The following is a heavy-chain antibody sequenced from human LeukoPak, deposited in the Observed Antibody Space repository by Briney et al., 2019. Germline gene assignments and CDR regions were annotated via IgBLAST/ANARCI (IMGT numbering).Heavy chain of an antibody. CDR3: ARDRRGYGSGSYYRIGGQFDP. CDR2: IYYSGST. Sequence: SETLSLTCTVSGGSISSCYWSWIRQPPGKGLEWIGYIYYSGSTNYNPSLKSRVTISVDTSKNQFSLKLSSVTAADTAVYYCARDRRGYGSGSYYRIGGQFDPWGQGTLVTVSS. CDR1: GGSISSCY. J-gene: IGHJ5*02. V-gene: IGHV4-59*01. D-gene: IGHD3-10*01.